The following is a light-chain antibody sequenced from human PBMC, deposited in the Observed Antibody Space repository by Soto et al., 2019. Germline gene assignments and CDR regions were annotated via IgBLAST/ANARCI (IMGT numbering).Light chain of an antibody. V-gene: IGKV3-20*01. J-gene: IGKJ5*01. Sequence: EIVLTQSPATLSLSPGEIATLSCRASQSLANSFIAWYQQKPGQAPRLLIYDTSSRASGIPDRFSGSGSGTDFTLTISRLETEDFAVFYCQQYGTSEIIFGQGTRLEIK. CDR3: QQYGTSEII. CDR1: QSLANSF. CDR2: DTS.